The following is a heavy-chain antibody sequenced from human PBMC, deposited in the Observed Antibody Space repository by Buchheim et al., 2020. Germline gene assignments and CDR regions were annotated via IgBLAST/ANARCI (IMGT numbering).Heavy chain of an antibody. CDR3: ARQGQRLAMSYFDY. Sequence: QVQLQESGPGLVKPSETLSLTCTVSGGSIRNYYWSWIRQPPGKGLEWIGNINYSGTANYNASLKTPVTISVDTSNNQFSLRVTSVTAADTAVYYCARQGQRLAMSYFDYWGQGTL. J-gene: IGHJ4*02. D-gene: IGHD6-25*01. V-gene: IGHV4-59*01. CDR2: INYSGTA. CDR1: GGSIRNYY.